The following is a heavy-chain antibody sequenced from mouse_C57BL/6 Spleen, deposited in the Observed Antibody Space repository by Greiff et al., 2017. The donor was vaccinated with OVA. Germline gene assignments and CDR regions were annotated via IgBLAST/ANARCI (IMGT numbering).Heavy chain of an antibody. V-gene: IGHV1-64*01. CDR3: AIKPSSYEYECYWYFDV. CDR2: IHPYSGRT. CDR1: GYTFTSYW. J-gene: IGHJ1*03. Sequence: QVQLQQPGAELVKPGASVKLSCKASGYTFTSYWMHWVKQRPGQGLEWIGMIHPYSGRTHYNEQFKNKATLTVDKSSSTAYMQLSSLPSEDSAVYYCAIKPSSYEYECYWYFDVWGTGTTVTVSS. D-gene: IGHD2-4*01.